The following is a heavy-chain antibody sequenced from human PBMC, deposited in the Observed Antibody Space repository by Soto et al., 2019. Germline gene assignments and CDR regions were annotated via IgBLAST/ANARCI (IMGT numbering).Heavy chain of an antibody. CDR1: RYTLSNYW. Sequence: GESLKISCRGSRYTLSNYWITWVRQMPGKGLEWMGRIDPSDSYTTYSPSFHGHVTFSVDKSISTAYLQWSSLEASDTAIYYCAGRESGYCSGGTCSVLAYWGQGTQVTVSS. CDR2: IDPSDSYT. J-gene: IGHJ4*02. CDR3: AGRESGYCSGGTCSVLAY. V-gene: IGHV5-10-1*01. D-gene: IGHD2-15*01.